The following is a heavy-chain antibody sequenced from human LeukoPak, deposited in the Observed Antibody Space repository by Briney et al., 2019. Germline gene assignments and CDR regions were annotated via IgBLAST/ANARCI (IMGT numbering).Heavy chain of an antibody. CDR2: ISSSGSTI. J-gene: IGHJ6*03. CDR1: GFIFSNAW. V-gene: IGHV3-48*03. Sequence: GGSLRLSCAASGFIFSNAWMSWVRQAPGKGLEWVSYISSSGSTIYYADSVKGRFTISRDNAKNSLYLQMNSLRAEDTAVYYCATDYGHYYYYMDVWGKGTTVTISS. D-gene: IGHD4-17*01. CDR3: ATDYGHYYYYMDV.